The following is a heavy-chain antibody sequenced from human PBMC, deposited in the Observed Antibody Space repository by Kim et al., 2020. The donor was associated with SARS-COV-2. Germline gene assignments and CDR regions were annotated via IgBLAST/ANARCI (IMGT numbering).Heavy chain of an antibody. Sequence: STYYADSGKGRFTISIDNSKNPMYRQMNSLRGEDTAVYYCARDLVVSGMDVWGEGTTVTVSS. J-gene: IGHJ6*04. CDR3: ARDLVVSGMDV. CDR2: ST. V-gene: IGHV3-66*01. D-gene: IGHD2-8*02.